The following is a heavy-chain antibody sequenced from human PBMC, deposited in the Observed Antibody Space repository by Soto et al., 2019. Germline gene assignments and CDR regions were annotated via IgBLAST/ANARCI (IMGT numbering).Heavy chain of an antibody. CDR2: MNPNSGNT. D-gene: IGHD4-17*01. J-gene: IGHJ6*03. CDR1: GYTFTSYD. CDR3: ARGRGDYGYYYYMDV. Sequence: ASVKVSCKASGYTFTSYDINWVRQATGQGLEWMGWMNPNSGNTGYAQKFQGRVTMTRNTSISTAYMELSSPRSEDTAVYYCARGRGDYGYYYYMDVWGKGTTVTVSS. V-gene: IGHV1-8*01.